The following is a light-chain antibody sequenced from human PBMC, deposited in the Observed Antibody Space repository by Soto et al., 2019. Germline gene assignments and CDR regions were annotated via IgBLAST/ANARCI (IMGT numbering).Light chain of an antibody. V-gene: IGKV1-5*01. Sequence: IEMTQYPSTVSASVGARVTITCRASQRVYNWLAWYQQKPGKAPKLLISSVSTLESGVPSRFSGSGSGTEFTLAISSRQPEDLGTYYCQQYNSYLSFGAGTKVEI. J-gene: IGKJ3*01. CDR2: SVS. CDR1: QRVYNW. CDR3: QQYNSYLS.